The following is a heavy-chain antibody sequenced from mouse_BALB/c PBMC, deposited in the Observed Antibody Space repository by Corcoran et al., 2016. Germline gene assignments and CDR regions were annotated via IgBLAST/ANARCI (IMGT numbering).Heavy chain of an antibody. CDR1: GFSLSTSGMG. V-gene: IGHV8-12*01. Sequence: QVTLKESGPGILQPSQTLSLTCSFSGFSLSTSGMGVSWIRQPSGKGLEWLAHIYWDDDKRYNPSLKSRHTISKDTSSNQVLLKITSVDTADTATDDCARKSLAWFAYRGQGTLVTVSA. D-gene: IGHD6-1*01. J-gene: IGHJ3*01. CDR3: ARKSLAWFAY. CDR2: IYWDDDK.